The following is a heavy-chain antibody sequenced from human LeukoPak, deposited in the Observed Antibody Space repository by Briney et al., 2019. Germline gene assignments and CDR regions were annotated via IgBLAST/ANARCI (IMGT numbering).Heavy chain of an antibody. Sequence: SETLSLTCTVSGGSISSYHWSWIRQPPGKGLEWIGYIYYSGSTNYNPSLKSRVTISVDTSKNQFSLKLSSVTAADTAVYYCARVVIHKYYFDYWGQGTLVTVSS. CDR2: IYYSGST. CDR1: GGSISSYH. D-gene: IGHD3-22*01. V-gene: IGHV4-59*01. J-gene: IGHJ4*02. CDR3: ARVVIHKYYFDY.